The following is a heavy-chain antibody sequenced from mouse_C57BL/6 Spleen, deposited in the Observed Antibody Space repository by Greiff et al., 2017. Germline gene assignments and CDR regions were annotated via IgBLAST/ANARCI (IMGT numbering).Heavy chain of an antibody. J-gene: IGHJ4*01. Sequence: QVQLQQSGAELVKPGASVKLSCKASGYTFTEYTIHWVKQRSGQGLEWIGWFYPGSGSIKYNEKFKDKATLTADKSSSTVYMELSRMTSEDSAVYFCARHGSDGYFSYYYAMYYWGQGASVTVSS. CDR1: GYTFTEYT. V-gene: IGHV1-62-2*01. D-gene: IGHD2-3*01. CDR3: ARHGSDGYFSYYYAMYY. CDR2: FYPGSGSI.